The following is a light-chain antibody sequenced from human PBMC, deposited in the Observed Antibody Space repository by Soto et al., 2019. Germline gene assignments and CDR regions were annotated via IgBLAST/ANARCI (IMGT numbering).Light chain of an antibody. J-gene: IGKJ4*01. CDR3: QQRSNWPST. V-gene: IGKV3-11*01. CDR2: DVS. CDR1: QSVSSY. Sequence: EIVLTQSPATLSLSPWERAALSCRSSQSVSSYLAWYQQKPGQAPRLLIYDVSKRATGIPARFSGSGSGTDFTLTISSLEPEDFAVYFCQQRSNWPSTFGGGTKVEI.